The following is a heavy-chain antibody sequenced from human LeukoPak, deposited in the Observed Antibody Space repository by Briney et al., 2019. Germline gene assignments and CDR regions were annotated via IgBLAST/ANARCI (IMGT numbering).Heavy chain of an antibody. CDR1: GFTFSDYY. CDR3: ARDFDENSGYADNWFDP. J-gene: IGHJ5*02. D-gene: IGHD5-12*01. CDR2: ISSSGSTI. V-gene: IGHV3-11*01. Sequence: GGSLRLSCAASGFTFSDYYMSWIRQAPGKGLEWVSYISSSGSTIYYADSVKGRFTISRDNAKNSLYLQMNSLRAEDTAVYYCARDFDENSGYADNWFDPWGQGTLVTVSS.